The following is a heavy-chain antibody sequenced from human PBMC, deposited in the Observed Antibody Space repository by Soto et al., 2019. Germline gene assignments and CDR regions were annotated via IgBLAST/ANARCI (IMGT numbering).Heavy chain of an antibody. CDR1: GFIFTDYS. Sequence: QVQLVESGGGLVEPGGSLRLSCSASGFIFTDYSMTWIRQAPGKGLEWVSYISNGDETTQYADSVKGRFSVSRDNANKVLFLQMNSLRVDDTAVYYCAIDPKRRDGYNFDSWGRGALVTVSS. D-gene: IGHD5-12*01. CDR3: AIDPKRRDGYNFDS. V-gene: IGHV3-11*01. CDR2: ISNGDETT. J-gene: IGHJ4*02.